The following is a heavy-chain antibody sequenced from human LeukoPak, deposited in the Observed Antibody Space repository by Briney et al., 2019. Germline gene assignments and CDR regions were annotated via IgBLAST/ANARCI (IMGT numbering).Heavy chain of an antibody. Sequence: PGGSLRLSCAASGFTFSSYEMNWVRQAPGKGLEWVSYISSSGSIIYYVDSVKGRFTISRDNAKNSLYLQMNSLRAEDTAVYYCAELGITMIGGVWGKGTTVAISS. J-gene: IGHJ6*04. CDR2: ISSSGSII. V-gene: IGHV3-48*03. CDR1: GFTFSSYE. D-gene: IGHD3-10*02. CDR3: AELGITMIGGV.